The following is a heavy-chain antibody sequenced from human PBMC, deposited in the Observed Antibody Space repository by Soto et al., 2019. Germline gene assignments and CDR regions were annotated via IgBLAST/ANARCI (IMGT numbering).Heavy chain of an antibody. CDR3: ARVKAQIISSGWYGGDDI. D-gene: IGHD6-19*01. CDR1: GFTFSTYS. CDR2: IRDSGHST. J-gene: IGHJ3*02. V-gene: IGHV3-23*01. Sequence: EVQLLESGGGLVQPGGSLRLSCAASGFTFSTYSMTWVRQAPGKGLEWVSTIRDSGHSTHYADAVRGRFAISRDNSKNTLFLQMNSLRAEDTAVYYCARVKAQIISSGWYGGDDIWGQGTMVTVSS.